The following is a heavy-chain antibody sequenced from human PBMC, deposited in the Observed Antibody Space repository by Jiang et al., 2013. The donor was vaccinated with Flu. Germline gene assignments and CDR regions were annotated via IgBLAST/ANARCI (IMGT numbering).Heavy chain of an antibody. V-gene: IGHV4-59*08. CDR3: ARHKDFDTSWYYFDY. CDR1: GTSVGSYY. Sequence: GSGLVKPSETLSLNCSVSGTSVGSYYWSWIRQPPGKGLEYIGYIYSTGNTYYNPSLRSRVTMSLDTSKNQSSLQVSSLTAADTAVYYCARHKDFDTSWYYFDYWGQGSLVTVSS. CDR2: IYSTGNT. D-gene: IGHD3-9*01. J-gene: IGHJ4*02.